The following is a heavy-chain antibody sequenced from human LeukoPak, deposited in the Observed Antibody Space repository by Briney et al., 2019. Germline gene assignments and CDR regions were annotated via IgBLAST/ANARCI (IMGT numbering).Heavy chain of an antibody. CDR3: AKRVVVVPTGGFDY. CDR1: GFTFSSYA. CDR2: ISGSGGYT. V-gene: IGHV3-23*01. J-gene: IGHJ4*02. Sequence: GGSLRLSCAASGFTFSSYAMSWVRQAPGKGLEWVSAISGSGGYTYYADSVKGRFTISRDKSKDTLYLQMNSLRAEDTAVYYCAKRVVVVPTGGFDYCGQGTLVTVSS. D-gene: IGHD2-2*01.